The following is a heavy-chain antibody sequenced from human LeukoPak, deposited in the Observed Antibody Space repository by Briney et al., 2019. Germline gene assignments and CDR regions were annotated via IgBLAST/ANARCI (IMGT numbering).Heavy chain of an antibody. V-gene: IGHV4-39*07. CDR1: GGSISSSSYY. Sequence: SETLSLTCTVSGGSISSSSYYWGWIRQPPGKGLEWIGSIYYSGSTYYNPSLKSRVTMSVDTSKNQFSLKLSSVTAADTAVYYCARDQLGSWFDPWGQGTLVTVSS. D-gene: IGHD6-6*01. CDR3: ARDQLGSWFDP. CDR2: IYYSGST. J-gene: IGHJ5*02.